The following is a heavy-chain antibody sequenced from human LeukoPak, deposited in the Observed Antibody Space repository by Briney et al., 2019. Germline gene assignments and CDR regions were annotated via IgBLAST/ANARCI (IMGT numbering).Heavy chain of an antibody. D-gene: IGHD2-2*01. J-gene: IGHJ5*02. CDR2: IYTSGST. Sequence: SETLSLTCAVYGGSFSGYYWSWIRQPAGKGLEWIGRIYTSGSTNYNPSLKSRVTISVDTSKNQFSLKLSSVTAADTAVYYCAREEYCSSTSCYWWFDPWGQGTLVTVSS. V-gene: IGHV4-4*07. CDR3: AREEYCSSTSCYWWFDP. CDR1: GGSFSGYY.